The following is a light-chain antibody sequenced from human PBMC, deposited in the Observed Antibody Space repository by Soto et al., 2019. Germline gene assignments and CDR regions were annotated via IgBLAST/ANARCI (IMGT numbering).Light chain of an antibody. V-gene: IGKV3-15*01. CDR2: DVS. J-gene: IGKJ5*01. CDR1: QSVSSS. Sequence: EIVMTQSPAILSLSPGERASLSCRASQSVSSSLAWYQQKSGQSPRLLIYDVSIRATGVPARFSGTGSETDFTLTISGLQSEDSAVYFCQQYNNWPFSFGQGTRLENK. CDR3: QQYNNWPFS.